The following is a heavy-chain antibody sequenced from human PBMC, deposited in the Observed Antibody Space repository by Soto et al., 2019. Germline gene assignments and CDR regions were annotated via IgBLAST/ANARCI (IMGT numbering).Heavy chain of an antibody. CDR3: ASQTGNTQYYYYGMDV. CDR1: GYSFTSYW. Sequence: GESLKISCKGSGYSFTSYWIGWVRQMPGKGLEWMGIIYPGDSDTRYSPSFQGQVTISADKSISTAYLQWSSLKASDTAMYYCASQTGNTQYYYYGMDVWGQGTTVTAP. D-gene: IGHD1-1*01. CDR2: IYPGDSDT. J-gene: IGHJ6*02. V-gene: IGHV5-51*01.